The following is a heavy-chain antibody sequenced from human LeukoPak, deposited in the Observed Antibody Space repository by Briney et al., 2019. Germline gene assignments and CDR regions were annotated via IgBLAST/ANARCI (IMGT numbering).Heavy chain of an antibody. CDR3: AKDDRLT. CDR1: GFTFSSYG. CDR2: ISYDGSNK. J-gene: IGHJ5*02. V-gene: IGHV3-30*18. Sequence: PGRSLRLSCAASGFTFSSYGMHWVRQAPGKGLEWVAVISYDGSNKYYADSVKGRFTISRDNSKNTLYLQMNSLRAEDTAVYYCAKDDRLTWGQGTLATVSS.